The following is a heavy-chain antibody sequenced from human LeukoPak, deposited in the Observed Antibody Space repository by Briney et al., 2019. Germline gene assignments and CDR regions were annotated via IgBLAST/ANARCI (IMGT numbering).Heavy chain of an antibody. J-gene: IGHJ3*02. V-gene: IGHV4-38-2*02. Sequence: PSETLSLTCTVSGYSISSGYYWGWSRQPPGKGLEWIGGIYRSGSTYYNPSLKSRVTISVATSKNQSSLKLSSVTAADTAVYYCARFAIIAGAAFDIWGQGTMVTVSS. D-gene: IGHD3-10*01. CDR2: IYRSGST. CDR3: ARFAIIAGAAFDI. CDR1: GYSISSGYY.